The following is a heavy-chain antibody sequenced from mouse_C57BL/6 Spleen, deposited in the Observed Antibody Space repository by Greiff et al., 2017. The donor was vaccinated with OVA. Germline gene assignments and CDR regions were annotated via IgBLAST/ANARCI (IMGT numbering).Heavy chain of an antibody. CDR3: VRPFYYDYDEGAY. D-gene: IGHD2-4*01. CDR1: GFSFNTYA. CDR2: IRSKSNNYAT. Sequence: EADGGLVQPKGSLKLSCAASGFSFNTYAMNWVRQAPGKGLEWVARIRSKSNNYATYYADSVKDRFTISRDDSESMLYLQMNNLKTEDTAMYYCVRPFYYDYDEGAYWGQGTLVTVSA. V-gene: IGHV10-1*01. J-gene: IGHJ3*01.